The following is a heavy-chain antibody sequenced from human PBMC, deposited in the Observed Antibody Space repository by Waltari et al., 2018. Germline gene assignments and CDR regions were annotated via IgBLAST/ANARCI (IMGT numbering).Heavy chain of an antibody. J-gene: IGHJ4*02. CDR2: IYYSGST. D-gene: IGHD6-13*01. CDR1: GGSISSYY. Sequence: QVQLQESGSGLVKPSETLSLPCTVSGGSISSYYWSWIRQPPGKGLEWIGYIYYSGSTNYNPSLKSRVTISVDTSKNQFSLKLSSVTAADTAVYYCARVAYSSSWYGVGGLDYWGQGTLVTVSS. V-gene: IGHV4-59*01. CDR3: ARVAYSSSWYGVGGLDY.